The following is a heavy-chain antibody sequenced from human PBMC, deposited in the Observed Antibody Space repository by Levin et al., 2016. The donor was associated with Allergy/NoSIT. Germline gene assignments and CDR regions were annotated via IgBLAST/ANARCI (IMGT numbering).Heavy chain of an antibody. CDR2: INPNSGGT. CDR3: ARDYFGEVDYGMDV. Sequence: WVRQAPGQGLEWMGWINPNSGGTNYAQKFQGRVTMTRDTSISTAYMELSRLRSDDTAVYYCARDYFGEVDYGMDVWGQGTTVTVSS. J-gene: IGHJ6*02. D-gene: IGHD3-10*01. V-gene: IGHV1-2*02.